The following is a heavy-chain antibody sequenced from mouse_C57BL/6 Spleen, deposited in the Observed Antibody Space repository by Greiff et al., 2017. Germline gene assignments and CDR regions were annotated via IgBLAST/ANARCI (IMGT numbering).Heavy chain of an antibody. CDR3: ARGTLLTPYWYVDV. J-gene: IGHJ1*03. V-gene: IGHV1-19*01. Sequence: EVQLQQSGPVLVKPGASVKMSCKASGYTFTDYYMNWVKQSHGKSLEWIGVINPYNGGTSYNQKFKGKATLTVDKSSSTAYMELNSLTSEDSAVYYCARGTLLTPYWYVDVWGTGTTVTVSS. D-gene: IGHD2-10*01. CDR2: INPYNGGT. CDR1: GYTFTDYY.